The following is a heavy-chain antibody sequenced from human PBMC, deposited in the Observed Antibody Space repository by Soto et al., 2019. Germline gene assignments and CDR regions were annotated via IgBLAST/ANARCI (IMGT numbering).Heavy chain of an antibody. CDR1: GFTFSSYG. CDR3: AKDHLMTTVTTVGY. CDR2: ISYDGSNK. D-gene: IGHD4-17*01. V-gene: IGHV3-30*18. Sequence: QVQLVESGGGVVQPGRSLRLSCAASGFTFSSYGMHWVRQAPGKGLEWVAVISYDGSNKYYADSVKGRFTISRENSKNTLYLQMNSLRAEDTAVYYCAKDHLMTTVTTVGYWGQGTLVTVSS. J-gene: IGHJ4*02.